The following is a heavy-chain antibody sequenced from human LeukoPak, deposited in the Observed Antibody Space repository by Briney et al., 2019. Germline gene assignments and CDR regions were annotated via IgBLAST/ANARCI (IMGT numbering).Heavy chain of an antibody. V-gene: IGHV1-2*02. J-gene: IGHJ4*02. CDR1: GGTFSSYA. D-gene: IGHD6-13*01. Sequence: ASVKVSCKASGGTFSSYAISWVRQAPGQGLEWMGWINPNSGGTNYAQKFQGRVTMTRDTSISTAYMELSRLRSDDTAVYYCASAGSSSWGHWGQGTLVTVSS. CDR2: INPNSGGT. CDR3: ASAGSSSWGH.